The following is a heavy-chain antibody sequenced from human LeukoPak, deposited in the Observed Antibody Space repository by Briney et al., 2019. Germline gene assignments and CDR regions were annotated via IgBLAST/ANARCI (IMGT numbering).Heavy chain of an antibody. J-gene: IGHJ4*02. Sequence: GGSLRLSCAASGFTVSSNDMSWVRQAPGKGLEWVSGISWNSGSIGYADSVKGRFTISRDNAKNSLYLQMNSLRAEDTALFYCAKDITQYSGSWAFDYWGQGTLVTVSS. CDR1: GFTVSSND. D-gene: IGHD1-26*01. CDR2: ISWNSGSI. V-gene: IGHV3-9*01. CDR3: AKDITQYSGSWAFDY.